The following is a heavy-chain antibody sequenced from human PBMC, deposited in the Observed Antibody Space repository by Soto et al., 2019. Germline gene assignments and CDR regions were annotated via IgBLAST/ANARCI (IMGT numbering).Heavy chain of an antibody. CDR2: INSDGSST. CDR3: ARRREGYYYGLDV. Sequence: EERLVESGGGSVQPGGSLRLSWAASRFTFSSYWMYWVRQAPGKGLVWVSRINSDGSSTRYAASVKGRFSISRDNSKSTLYLKMNTLRAEDTAVYYCARRREGYYYGLDVWGQGTTVTVSS. D-gene: IGHD1-26*01. V-gene: IGHV3-74*01. CDR1: RFTFSSYW. J-gene: IGHJ6*02.